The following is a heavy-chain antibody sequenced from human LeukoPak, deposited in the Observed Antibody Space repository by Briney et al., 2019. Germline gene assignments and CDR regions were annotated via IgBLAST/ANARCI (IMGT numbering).Heavy chain of an antibody. D-gene: IGHD6-6*01. CDR2: INHSGST. CDR3: ARVYSSSSKTPSYYYMDV. Sequence: PSETLSLTCAVYGGSFSGYYWSWIRQPPGKGLEWIGEINHSGSTNYNPSLKSRVTISVDTSKNQFSLKLSSVTAADTAVYYCARVYSSSSKTPSYYYMDVWGKGTTVTVSS. CDR1: GGSFSGYY. V-gene: IGHV4-34*01. J-gene: IGHJ6*03.